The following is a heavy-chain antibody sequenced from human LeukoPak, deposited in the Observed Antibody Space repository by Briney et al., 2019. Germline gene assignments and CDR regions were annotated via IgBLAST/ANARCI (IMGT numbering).Heavy chain of an antibody. V-gene: IGHV3-21*01. D-gene: IGHD2-21*01. CDR2: ISSSSSYI. Sequence: GGSLRLSCAASGFTFSSYSMNWVRQAPGKGLEWVSSISSSSSYIYYADSVKGRFTISRDNAKNSLYLQMNSLRAEDTAVYYCARAEDYSPDAFDIWGQGTMVTVSS. J-gene: IGHJ3*02. CDR3: ARAEDYSPDAFDI. CDR1: GFTFSSYS.